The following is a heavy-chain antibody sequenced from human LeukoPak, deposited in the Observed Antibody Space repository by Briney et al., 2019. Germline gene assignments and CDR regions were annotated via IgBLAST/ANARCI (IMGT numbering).Heavy chain of an antibody. J-gene: IGHJ6*03. D-gene: IGHD2-2*01. CDR2: IRYDGSNK. Sequence: GESLRLSCAASGFTFSSYGMHWVRQAPGKGLEWVAFIRYDGSNKYYADSVKGRFTISRDNSKNTLYLQMNSLRAEDTAVYYCAKRRVVPASYYYMDVWGKGTTVTVSS. CDR1: GFTFSSYG. CDR3: AKRRVVPASYYYMDV. V-gene: IGHV3-30*02.